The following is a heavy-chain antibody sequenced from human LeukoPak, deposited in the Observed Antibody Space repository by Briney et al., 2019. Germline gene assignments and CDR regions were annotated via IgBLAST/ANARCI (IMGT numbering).Heavy chain of an antibody. CDR1: GFTFSDYY. D-gene: IGHD3-22*01. CDR3: ARDHHRRLYDSQARDTFDI. V-gene: IGHV3-11*04. Sequence: GGSLRLSCAASGFTFSDYYMSWIRQAPGRGLEWVSSISSSDNTIYYADSVKGRFTISRDNAKNSLYLQMNSLRAEDTAVYYCARDHHRRLYDSQARDTFDIWGQGTMVTVSS. J-gene: IGHJ3*02. CDR2: ISSSDNTI.